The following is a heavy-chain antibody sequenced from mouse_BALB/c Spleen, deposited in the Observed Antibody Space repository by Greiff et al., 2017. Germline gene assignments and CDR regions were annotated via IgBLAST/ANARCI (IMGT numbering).Heavy chain of an antibody. J-gene: IGHJ4*01. CDR1: GYTFTSYW. V-gene: IGHV1-5*01. CDR2: IYPGNSDT. CDR3: TRKEGLRRGGYYAMDY. Sequence: DVKLQESGTVLARPGASVKMSCKASGYTFTSYWMHWVKQRPGQGLEWIGAIYPGNSDTSYNQKFKGKAKLTAVTSTSTAYMELSSLTNEDSAVYYCTRKEGLRRGGYYAMDYWGQGTSVTVSS. D-gene: IGHD2-2*01.